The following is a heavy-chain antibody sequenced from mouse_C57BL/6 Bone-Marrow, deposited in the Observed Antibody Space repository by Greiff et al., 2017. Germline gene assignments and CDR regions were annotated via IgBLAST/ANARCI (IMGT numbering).Heavy chain of an antibody. J-gene: IGHJ4*01. CDR1: GYAFSSSW. D-gene: IGHD1-1*01. Sequence: VKLVESGPELVKPGASVKISCKASGYAFSSSWMNWVKQRPGKGLEWIGRIYPGDGDTNYNGKFKGKATLTADKSSSTAYMQLSSLTSEDSAVYFCARPLHYYGSRVYAMDYWGQGTSVTVSS. CDR2: IYPGDGDT. CDR3: ARPLHYYGSRVYAMDY. V-gene: IGHV1-82*01.